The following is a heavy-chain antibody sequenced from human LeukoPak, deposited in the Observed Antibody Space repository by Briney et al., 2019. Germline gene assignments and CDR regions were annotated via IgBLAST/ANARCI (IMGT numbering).Heavy chain of an antibody. CDR2: ISGSGGST. J-gene: IGHJ4*02. V-gene: IGHV3-23*01. CDR3: AKDHPDYYGSGSYYTY. Sequence: GGSLRLSCAASGFTFSSYGMSWVRQAPGKGLEWVSAISGSGGSTYYADSVKGRFTISRDNSKNTLYLQMNSLRAEDTAVYYCAKDHPDYYGSGSYYTYWGQGTLVTVSS. D-gene: IGHD3-10*01. CDR1: GFTFSSYG.